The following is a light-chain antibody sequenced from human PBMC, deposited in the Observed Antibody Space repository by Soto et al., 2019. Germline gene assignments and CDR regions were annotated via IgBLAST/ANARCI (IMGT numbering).Light chain of an antibody. V-gene: IGKV3-15*01. CDR2: GAS. J-gene: IGKJ1*01. CDR3: QQYNNWPLRT. CDR1: QSVSSN. Sequence: EIVMTQSPATLSVSPGERATLSCRASQSVSSNLAWYQQKPGQAPRLLIYGASTRATGIPARFSGSGSWTEFTLTISSLQSEDFAVYYCQQYNNWPLRTFGQGTKVDIK.